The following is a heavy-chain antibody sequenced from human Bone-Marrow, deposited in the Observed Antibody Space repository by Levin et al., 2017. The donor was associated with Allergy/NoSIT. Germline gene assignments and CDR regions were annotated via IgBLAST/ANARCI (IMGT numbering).Heavy chain of an antibody. V-gene: IGHV4-61*01. J-gene: IGHJ2*01. CDR1: GASVSTNSYY. Sequence: SSETLSLTCSVSGASVSTNSYYWSWIRQPPGKGLEWIAYIYYTGSTNYNPSLNSRLIMSIDTSKNQFSLRLSSVTAADTAVYYCARVPRTTPDTGYFDLWGRGTLVTVSS. CDR2: IYYTGST. CDR3: ARVPRTTPDTGYFDL. D-gene: IGHD1-1*01.